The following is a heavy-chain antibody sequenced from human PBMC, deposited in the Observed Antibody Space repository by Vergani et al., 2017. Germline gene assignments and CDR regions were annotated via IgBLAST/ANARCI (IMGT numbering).Heavy chain of an antibody. CDR3: ARGAPTYFDN. CDR1: GFTFSSYW. CDR2: INSDGSST. J-gene: IGHJ4*02. Sequence: VQLVESGGGVVQPGRSLRLSCAASGFTFSSYWMHWVRQAPGKGLVWVSRINSDGSSTSYEDSVKGRFTISRDNAKNTLYLQMDSLSAEDTAVYYCARGAPTYFDNWGQGTLVTVSS. D-gene: IGHD3-16*01. V-gene: IGHV3-74*02.